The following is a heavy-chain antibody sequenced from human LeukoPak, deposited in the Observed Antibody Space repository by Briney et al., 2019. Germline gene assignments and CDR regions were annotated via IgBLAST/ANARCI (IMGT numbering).Heavy chain of an antibody. Sequence: PGGSLRLSCAASGFTFSSYWMHWVRQAPGKGLVWVSRIHSDGSTTSYADSVKGRFTISRDNARNSLYLQMNSLTAEDTAVYYCARDPYSGAYGNTYYYYMDVWGKGTTVTISS. CDR1: GFTFSSYW. CDR2: IHSDGSTT. CDR3: ARDPYSGAYGNTYYYYMDV. D-gene: IGHD1-26*01. V-gene: IGHV3-74*01. J-gene: IGHJ6*03.